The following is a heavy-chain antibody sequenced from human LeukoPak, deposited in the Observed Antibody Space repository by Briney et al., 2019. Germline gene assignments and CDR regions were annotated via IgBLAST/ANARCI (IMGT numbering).Heavy chain of an antibody. CDR3: ARAHFKE. CDR2: INHSGST. Sequence: SETLSLTCAVYGGSFSGYYWSWIRQPPGKGLGWIGEINHSGSTNYNPSLKSRVTISVDTSKNQFSLKLSSVTAANTAVYYCARAHFKEWGQGTLVTVSS. V-gene: IGHV4-34*01. J-gene: IGHJ4*02. CDR1: GGSFSGYY. D-gene: IGHD2/OR15-2a*01.